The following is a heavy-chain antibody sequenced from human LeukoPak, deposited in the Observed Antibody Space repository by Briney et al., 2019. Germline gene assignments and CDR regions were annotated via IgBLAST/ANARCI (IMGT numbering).Heavy chain of an antibody. Sequence: GGSLRLSCAASGFTFSSYSMNWVRQAPGKGLEWVSSISSSSSCIYYADSVKGRFTISRDNAKNSLYLQMNSLRAEDTAVYYCARDWGGEYYFDYWGQGTLVTVSS. CDR2: ISSSSSCI. CDR1: GFTFSSYS. V-gene: IGHV3-21*01. D-gene: IGHD3-16*01. CDR3: ARDWGGEYYFDY. J-gene: IGHJ4*02.